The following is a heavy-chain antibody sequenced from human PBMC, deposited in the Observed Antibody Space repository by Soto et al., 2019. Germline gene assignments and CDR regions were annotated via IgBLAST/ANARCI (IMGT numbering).Heavy chain of an antibody. CDR2: IIPIFGTA. CDR3: ARHSPYSSGWLGHFDI. CDR1: GGTFSSYA. V-gene: IGHV1-69*06. J-gene: IGHJ3*02. D-gene: IGHD6-19*01. Sequence: QVQLVQSGAEVKKPGSSVKVSCKASGGTFSSYAISWVRQAPGQGLEWMGGIIPIFGTANYAQKFQGRVTITADKSTSTAYMELSSLRSEDPAVYYCARHSPYSSGWLGHFDIWGQGTMVTVSS.